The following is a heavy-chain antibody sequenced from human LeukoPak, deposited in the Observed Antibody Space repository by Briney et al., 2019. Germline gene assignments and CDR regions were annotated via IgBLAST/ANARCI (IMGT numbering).Heavy chain of an antibody. CDR2: IIPIFGTA. Sequence: GASVKVSCKASGGTFSSYAISWVRQAPGQGLEWMGGIIPIFGTANYAQKFQGRVTITTDESTSTAYMELSSLRSEDTAVYYCARDGEPSGLGGAFDIWGQGTMVTVSS. V-gene: IGHV1-69*05. CDR3: ARDGEPSGLGGAFDI. J-gene: IGHJ3*02. D-gene: IGHD6-19*01. CDR1: GGTFSSYA.